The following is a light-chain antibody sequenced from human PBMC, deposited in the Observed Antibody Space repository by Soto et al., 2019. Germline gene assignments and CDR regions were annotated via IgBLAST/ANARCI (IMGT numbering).Light chain of an antibody. CDR3: QRYNKRLS. CDR2: DVS. Sequence: DVQLTQSPSSLSASVGDRVTISCQASHDISTFLNWYQHKPGKAPKLLIYDVSNLERGVPSRFSGSGSGTDFTSTISSLQPEYIETYYWQRYNKRLSFGQGTRLDIK. J-gene: IGKJ5*01. V-gene: IGKV1-33*01. CDR1: HDISTF.